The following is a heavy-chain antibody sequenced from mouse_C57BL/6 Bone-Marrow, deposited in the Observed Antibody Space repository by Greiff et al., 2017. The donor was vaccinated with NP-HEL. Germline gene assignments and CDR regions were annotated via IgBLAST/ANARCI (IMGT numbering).Heavy chain of an antibody. CDR2: INPSSGYT. V-gene: IGHV1-7*01. D-gene: IGHD1-1*01. CDR1: GYTFTSYW. Sequence: QVQLKESGAELAKPGASVKLSCKASGYTFTSYWMHWVKQRPGQGLEWIGYINPSSGYTKYNQKFKDKATLTVAKSSSTAYMQLSSLTYEDSAVYYCASTVLRVDWYFDVWGTGTTVTVSS. J-gene: IGHJ1*03. CDR3: ASTVLRVDWYFDV.